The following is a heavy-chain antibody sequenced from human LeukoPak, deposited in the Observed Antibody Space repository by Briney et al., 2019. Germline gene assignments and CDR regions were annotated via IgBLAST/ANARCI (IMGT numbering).Heavy chain of an antibody. Sequence: GASVKVSCKASGYTFTSYAISWVRQAPGQGLEWMGWINTNTGNPTYAQGFTGRFVFSLDTSVSTAYLQISSLKAEDTAVYYCARDGYKGIAGPSYYYYYMDVWGKGTTVTVSS. CDR3: ARDGYKGIAGPSYYYYYMDV. V-gene: IGHV7-4-1*02. CDR2: INTNTGNP. CDR1: GYTFTSYA. D-gene: IGHD5-24*01. J-gene: IGHJ6*03.